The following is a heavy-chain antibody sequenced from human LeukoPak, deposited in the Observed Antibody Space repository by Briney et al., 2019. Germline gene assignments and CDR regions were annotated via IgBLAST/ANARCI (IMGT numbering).Heavy chain of an antibody. D-gene: IGHD3-22*01. CDR3: AKEHSVLTMMRGLDS. Sequence: TGGFLRLSCAASGFTFSNYALPWVRQAPGKGLEWVSGISVSGGSIYYADSVTGRFTISRDNSKDTLYLQMNSLRVEDTALYYCAKEHSVLTMMRGLDSWGQGTLVTVSS. CDR1: GFTFSNYA. J-gene: IGHJ4*02. V-gene: IGHV3-23*01. CDR2: ISVSGGSI.